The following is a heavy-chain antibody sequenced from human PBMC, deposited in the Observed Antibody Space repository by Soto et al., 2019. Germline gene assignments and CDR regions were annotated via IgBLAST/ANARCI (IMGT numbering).Heavy chain of an antibody. CDR2: IYYSGST. CDR3: ASSPYSSSWYYFDY. V-gene: IGHV4-31*03. D-gene: IGHD6-13*01. CDR1: GGSISSGGYY. Sequence: SETLSLTCTVSGGSISSGGYYWSWIRQHPGKGLEWIGYIYYSGSTYYNLSLKSRVTISVDTSKNQFSLQLSSVTAADTAVYYCASSPYSSSWYYFDYWGQGTLVTVSS. J-gene: IGHJ4*02.